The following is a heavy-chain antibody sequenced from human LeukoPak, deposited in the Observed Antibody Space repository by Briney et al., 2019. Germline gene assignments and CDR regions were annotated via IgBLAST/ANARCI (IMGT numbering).Heavy chain of an antibody. J-gene: IGHJ4*02. Sequence: SVKVSCKASGGTFSSYAISWVRQAPGQGPEWMGGIIPIFGTANYAQKFQGRVTITTDESTSTAYMELSSLRSEDTAVYYCAREITIYGSRTYYFDYWGQGTLVTVSS. CDR1: GGTFSSYA. CDR3: AREITIYGSRTYYFDY. D-gene: IGHD2/OR15-2a*01. V-gene: IGHV1-69*05. CDR2: IIPIFGTA.